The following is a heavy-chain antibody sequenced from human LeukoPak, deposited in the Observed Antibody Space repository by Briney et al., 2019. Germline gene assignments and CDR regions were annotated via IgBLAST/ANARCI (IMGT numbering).Heavy chain of an antibody. Sequence: GGSLRLSCAASGFTFSSYAMHWVRRAPGKGLEWVAIISYDGGNKYYADSVKGRFTISRDNSNNTLSLQLNSLRGEDTAVYYCARAHPKAFAVVPVAVDCWGQGTLVTVSS. CDR3: ARAHPKAFAVVPVAVDC. D-gene: IGHD2-2*01. V-gene: IGHV3-30*04. CDR1: GFTFSSYA. CDR2: ISYDGGNK. J-gene: IGHJ4*02.